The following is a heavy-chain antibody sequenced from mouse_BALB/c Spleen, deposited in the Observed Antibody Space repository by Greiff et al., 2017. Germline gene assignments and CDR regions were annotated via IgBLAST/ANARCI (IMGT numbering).Heavy chain of an antibody. CDR1: GYTFTSYY. D-gene: IGHD1-1*01. CDR2: INPSNGGT. V-gene: IGHV1S81*02. J-gene: IGHJ4*01. Sequence: VQLQQSGAELVKPGASVKLSCKASGYTFTSYYMYWVKQRPGQGLEWIGEINPSNGGTNFNEKFKSKATLTVDKSSSTAYMQLSSLTSEDSAVYYCTRSPYYYEAMDYWGQGTSVTVSS. CDR3: TRSPYYYEAMDY.